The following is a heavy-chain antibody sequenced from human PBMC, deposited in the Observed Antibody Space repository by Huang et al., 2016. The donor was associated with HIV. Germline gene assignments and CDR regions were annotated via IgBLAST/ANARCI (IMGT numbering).Heavy chain of an antibody. J-gene: IGHJ4*02. CDR1: RYSFTTYA. CDR3: AREFVIFGAPLWPAY. D-gene: IGHD2-21*01. V-gene: IGHV1-3*01. CDR2: INPGNGNT. Sequence: QVQLVQSGAEVKKPGASVKVSCKASRYSFTTYALVWVRQAPGHRREWMGWINPGNGNTNYAQKSQGRVTITRDTSASTVYMEVSSLTFEDTAVYYCAREFVIFGAPLWPAYWGQGTLISVSS.